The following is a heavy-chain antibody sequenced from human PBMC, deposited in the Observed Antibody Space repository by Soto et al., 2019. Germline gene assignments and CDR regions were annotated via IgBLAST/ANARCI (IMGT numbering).Heavy chain of an antibody. D-gene: IGHD1-26*01. CDR1: GFIVSSTL. V-gene: IGHV3-53*02. CDR3: GSSYAL. Sequence: EVQLVETGGDLIQPGESLRLSCAASGFIVSSTLMGWARQAPGKGLEWVSVVYGGGNTYYTDSVRGRFTISRDNSKNTMYLQMNSLGDEDTAFYYSGSSYALGGHGTLVIVSS. CDR2: VYGGGNT. J-gene: IGHJ4*01.